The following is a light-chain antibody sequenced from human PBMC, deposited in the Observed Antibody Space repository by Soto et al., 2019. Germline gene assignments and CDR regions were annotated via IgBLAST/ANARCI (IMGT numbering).Light chain of an antibody. J-gene: IGLJ7*01. CDR2: DVT. V-gene: IGLV2-14*03. Sequence: QSALTQPASVSGSPGQSITISCTGTSSDVGGYNYVSWYQQHPGKAPKLMIYDVTNRPSGVSNRFSGSKSGNTASLTISGLQAEEEDDYYCSSNTSSSTDVFGTGTQLTVL. CDR1: SSDVGGYNY. CDR3: SSNTSSSTDV.